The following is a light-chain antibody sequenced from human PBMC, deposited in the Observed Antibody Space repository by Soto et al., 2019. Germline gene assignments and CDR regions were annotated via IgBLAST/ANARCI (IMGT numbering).Light chain of an antibody. J-gene: IGKJ1*01. CDR2: DAS. CDR1: QSINNW. V-gene: IGKV1-5*01. CDR3: QHYNSFST. Sequence: DIQMTQSPSTLSASVGDRVTITCRASQSINNWLAWYQQKPGRAPKLLIYDASTLQIRVPSRFSGSGSGTEFTLTISSLRPDDFATYYCQHYNSFSTFGQGTKVDIK.